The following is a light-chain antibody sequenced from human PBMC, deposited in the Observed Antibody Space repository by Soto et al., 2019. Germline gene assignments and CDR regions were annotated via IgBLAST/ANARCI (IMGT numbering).Light chain of an antibody. CDR2: KAS. CDR1: QSVSSW. V-gene: IGKV1-5*03. Sequence: DIQMTQSPSTLSASVGDRVTITCRASQSVSSWLAWYQQKPGKAPKLLIYKASSLESGVPSRFSGSGSGTEFTRTTRSLQPDDFATYYCQQYSTFGQGTKVEIK. J-gene: IGKJ1*01. CDR3: QQYST.